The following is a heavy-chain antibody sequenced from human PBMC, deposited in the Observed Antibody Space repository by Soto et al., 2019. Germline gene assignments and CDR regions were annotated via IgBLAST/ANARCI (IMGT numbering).Heavy chain of an antibody. CDR1: GGSISSGDYY. J-gene: IGHJ5*02. V-gene: IGHV4-30-4*01. D-gene: IGHD3-22*01. CDR3: ARHGRYYDSSGYYRFWFDP. Sequence: SETLSLTCTASGGSISSGDYYWSWIRQPPGKGLEWIGYIYYSGSTYYNPSLKSRVTISVDTSKNQFSLKLSSVTAADTAVYYCARHGRYYDSSGYYRFWFDPWGQGTLVTVSS. CDR2: IYYSGST.